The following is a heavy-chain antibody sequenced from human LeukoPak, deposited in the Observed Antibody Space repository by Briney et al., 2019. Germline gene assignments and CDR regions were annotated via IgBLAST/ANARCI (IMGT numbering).Heavy chain of an antibody. CDR1: GGTFSSYA. V-gene: IGHV1-69*05. D-gene: IGHD1-26*01. CDR3: ARGGGSYYYYYGMDV. CDR2: IIPIFGTA. Sequence: SVKVSCKASGGTFSSYAISWVRQAPGQGLEWMGGIIPIFGTANYAQKFQGRVTMTRNTSISTAYMELSSLRSEDTAVYYCARGGGSYYYYYGMDVWGQGTTVTVSS. J-gene: IGHJ6*02.